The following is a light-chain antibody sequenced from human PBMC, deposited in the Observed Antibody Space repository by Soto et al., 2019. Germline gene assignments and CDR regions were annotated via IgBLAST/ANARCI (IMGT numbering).Light chain of an antibody. CDR1: SSDVGSYNL. CDR3: CSYVGSSTFVV. CDR2: EVS. Sequence: QSVLAQPASVSGSPGQSITSSCTGSSSDVGSYNLVSWYQQHPGKAPKLMIYEVSKRPSGVSNRFSGSKSGNTASLTISGLQAEDEADYYCCSYVGSSTFVVFGGGPRSPS. V-gene: IGLV2-23*02. J-gene: IGLJ2*01.